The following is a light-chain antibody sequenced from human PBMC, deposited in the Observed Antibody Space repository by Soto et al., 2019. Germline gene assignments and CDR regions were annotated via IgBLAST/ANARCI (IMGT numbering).Light chain of an antibody. CDR1: QTISSW. J-gene: IGKJ5*01. Sequence: DIQMTQSPATLSGSVGDRVTITFLASQTISSWLAWYQQKPGKAPKLLIYKASTLKSGVPSRFSGSGSGTDFTLTISSLQPEDFATYYCQQSYSTTITFGQGTRLENK. V-gene: IGKV1-5*03. CDR3: QQSYSTTIT. CDR2: KAS.